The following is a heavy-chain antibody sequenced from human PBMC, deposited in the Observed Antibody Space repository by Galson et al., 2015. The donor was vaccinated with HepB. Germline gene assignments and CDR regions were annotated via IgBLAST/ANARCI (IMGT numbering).Heavy chain of an antibody. CDR1: GFIFSDYY. CDR2: TTGSGDTM. Sequence: SLRLSCAASGFIFSDYYMSWIRQTPGKGLEWVSYTTGSGDTMFYADSVRGRFTISRDNAKNSLYLQINSLRAEDTAVYYCARDQWRIFDYWGQGTLVTVSS. CDR3: ARDQWRIFDY. J-gene: IGHJ4*02. D-gene: IGHD2-8*01. V-gene: IGHV3-11*01.